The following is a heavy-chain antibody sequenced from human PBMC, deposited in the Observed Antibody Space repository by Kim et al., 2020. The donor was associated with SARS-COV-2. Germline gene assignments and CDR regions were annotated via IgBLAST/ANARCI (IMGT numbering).Heavy chain of an antibody. D-gene: IGHD6-13*01. J-gene: IGHJ4*02. Sequence: CCGDSVRGRFASARDNSKSTLYLQMNSLTAEDTAVYYCVGSTAWYGAFDSWGQGTLLTVSS. CDR3: VGSTAWYGAFDS. V-gene: IGHV3-23*01.